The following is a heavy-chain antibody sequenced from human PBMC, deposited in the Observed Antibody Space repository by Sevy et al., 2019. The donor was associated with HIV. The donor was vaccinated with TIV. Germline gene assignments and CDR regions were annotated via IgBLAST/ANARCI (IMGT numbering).Heavy chain of an antibody. CDR2: FDPEDGET. CDR1: GYTLTELS. J-gene: IGHJ4*02. CDR3: STTRDYYDSSGYPFDY. D-gene: IGHD3-22*01. V-gene: IGHV1-24*01. Sequence: ASVKVSCKVSGYTLTELSMHWVRQAPGKGLEWMATFDPEDGETIYAQKFQGRVTMTEDTSTDTAYMELSSLRSEETAVYYCSTTRDYYDSSGYPFDYWGQGTLVTVSS.